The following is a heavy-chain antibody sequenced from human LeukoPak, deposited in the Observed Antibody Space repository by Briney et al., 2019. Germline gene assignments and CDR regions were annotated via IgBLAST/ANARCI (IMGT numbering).Heavy chain of an antibody. J-gene: IGHJ2*01. CDR1: GGSFSGYY. D-gene: IGHD5-18*01. CDR2: INHSGST. Sequence: SETLSLTCAVYGGSFSGYYWSWLRQPPGKGLEWIGEINHSGSTNYNPSLKSRVTISFDTSKNQFSLKLSSVTAADTAVYYCAIDRRGYSYGRRYFDLWDRGTLVTVSS. V-gene: IGHV4-34*01. CDR3: AIDRRGYSYGRRYFDL.